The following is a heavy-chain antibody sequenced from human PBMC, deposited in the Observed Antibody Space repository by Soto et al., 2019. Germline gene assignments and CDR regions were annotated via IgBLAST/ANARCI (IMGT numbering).Heavy chain of an antibody. J-gene: IGHJ4*02. CDR1: GGTFGSYT. D-gene: IGHD2-15*01. V-gene: IGHV1-69*02. CDR3: ARGGYCSGGSCYQYFDY. CDR2: IIPISGIT. Sequence: SVKVSCKASGGTFGSYTITWARQAPGQGLEWMGRIIPISGITNYVQKFQGRVTITADKSTSTAYMELSSLRSEDTAVYYCARGGYCSGGSCYQYFDYWGQGTMVTVSS.